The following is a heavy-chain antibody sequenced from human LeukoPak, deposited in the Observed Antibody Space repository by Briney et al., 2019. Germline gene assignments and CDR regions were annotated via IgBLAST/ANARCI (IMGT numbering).Heavy chain of an antibody. CDR3: ARVRRDYDILTGYYRFVAFDY. J-gene: IGHJ4*02. V-gene: IGHV1-18*04. D-gene: IGHD3-9*01. CDR2: IKAYNGKT. CDR1: GYTFTSYG. Sequence: ASVKVSCKASGYTFTSYGISWVRQAPGQGLEWMGWIKAYNGKTNYAQKLQGRVTMTPDTSTSTAYMELRSLRSDDTAVYYCARVRRDYDILTGYYRFVAFDYWGQGTLVTVSS.